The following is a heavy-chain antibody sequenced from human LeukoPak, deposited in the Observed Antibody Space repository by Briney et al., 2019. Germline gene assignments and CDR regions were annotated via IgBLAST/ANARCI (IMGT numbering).Heavy chain of an antibody. CDR2: IYYSGST. V-gene: IGHV4-59*12. CDR3: ARGCSGGSCAWGMDV. J-gene: IGHJ6*02. Sequence: SETLSLTCTVSGGSISSYYWSWIRQPPGKGLEWIGYIYYSGSTYYNPSLKSRVTISVDTSKNQFSLKLSSVTAADTAVYYCARGCSGGSCAWGMDVWGQGTTVTVSS. CDR1: GGSISSYY. D-gene: IGHD2-15*01.